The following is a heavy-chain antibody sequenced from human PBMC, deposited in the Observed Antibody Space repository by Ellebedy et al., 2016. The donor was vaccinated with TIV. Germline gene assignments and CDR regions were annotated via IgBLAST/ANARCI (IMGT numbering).Heavy chain of an antibody. CDR3: ARVVWQLPVSYAFDI. CDR1: GGSISSSSYY. D-gene: IGHD2-15*01. CDR2: IYYSGST. Sequence: MPSETLSLTCTVSGGSISSSSYYWGWIRQPPGKGLEWIGSIYYSGSTNYNPSLQSRVTISVDTSKNQFSLKLTSGTAADTAVYYCARVVWQLPVSYAFDIWGQGTMVTVSS. V-gene: IGHV4-39*07. J-gene: IGHJ3*02.